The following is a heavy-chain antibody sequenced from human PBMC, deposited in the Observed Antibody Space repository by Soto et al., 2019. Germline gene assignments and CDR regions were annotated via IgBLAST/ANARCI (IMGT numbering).Heavy chain of an antibody. CDR2: LSSGSFYH. D-gene: IGHD3-3*01. Sequence: GGSLRFSCAVSGFPFDSYSMSWVRQAPGQGLEWLASLSSGSFYHFHADSIRGLFATSGIDAETLQLLQMDRRTIEDTATYYCAREPNTIYAPHGLDVWGQGTAVTVSS. CDR3: AREPNTIYAPHGLDV. J-gene: IGHJ6*02. CDR1: GFPFDSYS. V-gene: IGHV3-21*01.